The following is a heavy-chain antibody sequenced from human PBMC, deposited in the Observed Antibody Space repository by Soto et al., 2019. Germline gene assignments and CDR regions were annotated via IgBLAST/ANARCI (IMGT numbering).Heavy chain of an antibody. Sequence: GESLKISCKGSGYSFTSYWISWVRQMPGKGLEWMGRIDPSDSYTNYSPSFQGHVTISADKSISTAYLQWSSLEASDTAMYYCASNDIVVVPAAINYYGMDVWGQGTTVTVSS. CDR3: ASNDIVVVPAAINYYGMDV. V-gene: IGHV5-10-1*01. D-gene: IGHD2-2*01. CDR2: IDPSDSYT. J-gene: IGHJ6*02. CDR1: GYSFTSYW.